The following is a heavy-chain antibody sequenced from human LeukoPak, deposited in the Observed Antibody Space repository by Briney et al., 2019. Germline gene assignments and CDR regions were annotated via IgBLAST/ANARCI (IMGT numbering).Heavy chain of an antibody. J-gene: IGHJ5*02. CDR3: ARRGGSYYLNWFDP. CDR2: ISSSSSYI. D-gene: IGHD1-26*01. V-gene: IGHV3-21*01. Sequence: GGSLRLSCAASGFTFSSYSMNWVRQAPGKGLEWVSSISSSSSYIYYADSVKGRFTISRDNAKNSLYLQMNSLRAEDTAVYYCARRGGSYYLNWFDPWGQGTLVTASS. CDR1: GFTFSSYS.